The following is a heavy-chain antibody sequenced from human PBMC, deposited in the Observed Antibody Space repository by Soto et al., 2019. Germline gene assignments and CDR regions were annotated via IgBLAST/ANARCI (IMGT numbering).Heavy chain of an antibody. J-gene: IGHJ5*02. V-gene: IGHV4-31*03. CDR1: GGSISSGGYY. CDR2: IYYSGST. Sequence: QVQLQGSGPGLVKPSQTLSLTCTVSGGSISSGGYYWSWIRQHPGKGLEWIGYIYYSGSTYYNPSLKSRVTISVDTSKNQFSLKLSSVTAADTAVYYCARESGSNWSWFDPWGQGTLVTVSS. D-gene: IGHD1-20*01. CDR3: ARESGSNWSWFDP.